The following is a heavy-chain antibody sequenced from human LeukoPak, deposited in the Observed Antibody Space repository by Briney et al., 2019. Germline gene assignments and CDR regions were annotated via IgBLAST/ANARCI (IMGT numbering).Heavy chain of an antibody. J-gene: IGHJ4*02. CDR1: GGTFSSYA. CDR2: IIPIFGTA. CDR3: ARVSLADYTFDY. Sequence: ASVKVSCKASGGTFSSYAISWVRQAPGQGLEWMGGIIPIFGTANYAQKLQGRVTMTTDTSTSTAYMELRSLRSDDTAVYYCARVSLADYTFDYWGQGTLVTVSS. D-gene: IGHD4-11*01. V-gene: IGHV1-69*05.